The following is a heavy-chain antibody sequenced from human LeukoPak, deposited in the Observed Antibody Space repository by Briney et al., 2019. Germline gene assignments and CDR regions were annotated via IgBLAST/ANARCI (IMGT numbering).Heavy chain of an antibody. CDR2: IYYTGST. V-gene: IGHV4-59*01. D-gene: IGHD6-19*01. Sequence: SETLSLTCTVSGGAISTYYWSWIRQTPGMGLEWIGYIYYTGSTNYNPSLKSRVTISVDASKNQFSLKMSSMTAADTAVYYCARAQGYSSGWDFQHWGQGTLVTVSS. CDR3: ARAQGYSSGWDFQH. J-gene: IGHJ1*01. CDR1: GGAISTYY.